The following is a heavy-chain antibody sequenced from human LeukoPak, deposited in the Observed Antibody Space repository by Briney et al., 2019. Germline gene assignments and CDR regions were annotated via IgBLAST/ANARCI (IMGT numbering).Heavy chain of an antibody. Sequence: GSLRLSCAASGFTFSSYSMNWIRQPPGKGLEWIGEINHSGSTNYNPSLKSRVTISVDTSKNQFSLKLSSVTAADTAVYYCARAYSGSYYYFDYWGQGTLVTVSS. CDR3: ARAYSGSYYYFDY. CDR1: GFTFSSYS. D-gene: IGHD1-26*01. J-gene: IGHJ4*02. CDR2: INHSGST. V-gene: IGHV4-34*01.